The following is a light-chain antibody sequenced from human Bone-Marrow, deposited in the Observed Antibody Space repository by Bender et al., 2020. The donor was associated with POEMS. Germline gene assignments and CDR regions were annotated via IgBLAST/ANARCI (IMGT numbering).Light chain of an antibody. Sequence: QSVLTQPPSASGTPGQSVIISCSGTDSNFGGNNVNWYQHLPGTAPRLVVYSNYQRPSGVPARFSGSKSGTSASLAISGLQADDEADYYCSSFTGSSTYVFGSGTKVTVL. CDR3: SSFTGSSTYV. V-gene: IGLV1-44*01. CDR2: SNY. CDR1: DSNFGGNN. J-gene: IGLJ1*01.